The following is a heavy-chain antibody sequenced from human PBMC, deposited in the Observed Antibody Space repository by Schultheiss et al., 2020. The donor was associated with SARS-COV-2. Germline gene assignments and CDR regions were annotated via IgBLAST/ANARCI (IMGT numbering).Heavy chain of an antibody. CDR3: ASDQVVVRYYNQASYYYGLDV. D-gene: IGHD3-9*01. J-gene: IGHJ6*02. Sequence: SETLSLTCTVSGGSISSYYWSWIRQPAGKGLEWIGYIYYSGSTNYNPSLKSRVIISIDTSKKQFSLKLTSVTAADTAVYYCASDQVVVRYYNQASYYYGLDVWGQGTTVTVSS. CDR1: GGSISSYY. V-gene: IGHV4-59*01. CDR2: IYYSGST.